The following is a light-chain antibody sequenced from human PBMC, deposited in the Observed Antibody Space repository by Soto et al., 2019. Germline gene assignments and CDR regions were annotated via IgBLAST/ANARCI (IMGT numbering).Light chain of an antibody. V-gene: IGLV2-14*02. Sequence: QSVLTQPASVSGSPGQSITISCTGTSSDVGSYNLVSWYQQHPGKAPKLMIYEGSKRPSGVSNRFSGSKSGNTASLTISGLQAEDEADYYCASYTSSSTSVIFGRGTKLTVL. CDR1: SSDVGSYNL. CDR2: EGS. J-gene: IGLJ2*01. CDR3: ASYTSSSTSVI.